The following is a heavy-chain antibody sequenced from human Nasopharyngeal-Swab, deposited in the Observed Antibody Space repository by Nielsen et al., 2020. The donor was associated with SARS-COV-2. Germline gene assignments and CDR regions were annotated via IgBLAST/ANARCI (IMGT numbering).Heavy chain of an antibody. V-gene: IGHV3-30*18. CDR1: GFTFNYFG. J-gene: IGHJ4*02. Sequence: GGSLRLSCAASGFTFNYFGMHWVRQAPGKGLEWVAFISYEGSIRNYIDSVKGRFTVCRDSSKNTVYLQMNSLRPDDTAVYFCAKSMAYFQLSGTYNLDFWGQGTLVTVSS. CDR2: ISYEGSIR. CDR3: AKSMAYFQLSGTYNLDF. D-gene: IGHD2-21*01.